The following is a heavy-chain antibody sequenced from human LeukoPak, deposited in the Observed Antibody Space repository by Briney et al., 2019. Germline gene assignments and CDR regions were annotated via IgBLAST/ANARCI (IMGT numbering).Heavy chain of an antibody. CDR2: INSDGSIT. J-gene: IGHJ4*02. Sequence: GGCLRLSCAASGFTFSSYSMHWVRQAPRKGLMWVSRINSDGSITNYADSVKGRFTISRDNAKNTLYLQMNSLRAQDTAVYYCARVRATFSPHFDNWGQGTLVTVSS. D-gene: IGHD5-12*01. CDR3: ARVRATFSPHFDN. CDR1: GFTFSSYS. V-gene: IGHV3-74*01.